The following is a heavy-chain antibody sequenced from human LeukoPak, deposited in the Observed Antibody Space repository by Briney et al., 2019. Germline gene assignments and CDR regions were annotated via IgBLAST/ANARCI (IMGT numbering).Heavy chain of an antibody. CDR3: VKVRRIAAAGTVYFDY. Sequence: SSETLSLTCAAYGLTFSGYYLSWIRQLPGKGLEWIGDINHSGSTNYNPSLMNRVTISVDTSKNKCSLKLCSVTAADTAVYYCVKVRRIAAAGTVYFDYWGQGTLVTVSS. V-gene: IGHV4-34*01. D-gene: IGHD6-13*01. J-gene: IGHJ4*02. CDR1: GLTFSGYY. CDR2: INHSGST.